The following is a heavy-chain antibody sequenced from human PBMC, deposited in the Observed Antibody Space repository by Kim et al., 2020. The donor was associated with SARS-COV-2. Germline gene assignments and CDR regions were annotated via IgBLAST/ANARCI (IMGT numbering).Heavy chain of an antibody. D-gene: IGHD2-21*01. CDR1: GFTFGDYA. J-gene: IGHJ6*02. CDR3: TREFYSVDYYYGMDV. Sequence: GGSLRLSCTASGFTFGDYAMSWVRQAPGKGLEWVGFIRSKAYGGTTEYAASVKGRFTISRDDSKSIAYLQMNSLKTEDTAVYYCTREFYSVDYYYGMDVWGQGTRVPVSS. V-gene: IGHV3-49*04. CDR2: IRSKAYGGTT.